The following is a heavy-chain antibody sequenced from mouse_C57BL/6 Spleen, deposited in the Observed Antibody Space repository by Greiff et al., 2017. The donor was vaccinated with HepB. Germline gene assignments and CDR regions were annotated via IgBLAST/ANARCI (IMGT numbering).Heavy chain of an antibody. CDR1: GYTFTSYW. V-gene: IGHV1-61*01. J-gene: IGHJ2*01. Sequence: QVQLQQPGAELVRPGSSVKLSCKASGYTFTSYWMDWVKQRPGQGLEWIGNIYPSDSETHYNQKFKYKATLTVDKYSSTAYMQLSSLTSEDSAVYYCARCKSGLLRYFDYWGQGTTLTVSS. CDR2: IYPSDSET. D-gene: IGHD1-1*01. CDR3: ARCKSGLLRYFDY.